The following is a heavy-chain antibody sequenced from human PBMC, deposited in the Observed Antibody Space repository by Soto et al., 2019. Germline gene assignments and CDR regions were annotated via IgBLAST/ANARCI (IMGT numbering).Heavy chain of an antibody. CDR2: INHSGST. D-gene: IGHD2-2*01. V-gene: IGHV4-34*01. CDR1: GGSFSGYY. Sequence: PSETLSLTCAVYGGSFSGYYWSWIRQPPGKGLEWIGEINHSGSTNHNPSLKSRVTISVDTSKNQFSLKLSSVTAADTAVYYCARGHVVVTAAPYYYGMDVWGQGTTVTVSS. CDR3: ARGHVVVTAAPYYYGMDV. J-gene: IGHJ6*02.